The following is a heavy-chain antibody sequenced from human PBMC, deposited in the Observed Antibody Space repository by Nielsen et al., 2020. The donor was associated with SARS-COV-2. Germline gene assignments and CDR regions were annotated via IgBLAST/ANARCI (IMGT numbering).Heavy chain of an antibody. D-gene: IGHD5-18*01. CDR2: ITWNGNKT. V-gene: IGHV3-20*04. Sequence: GGSLRLSCAASGFTFDDYALHWVRQAPGRGLEWVSGITWNGNKTVYADSVKGRFTISRDNTKNFLYLQMNRLRVEDTAVYFCARGPRTTDTAMDWGQGALVTVSS. J-gene: IGHJ4*02. CDR3: ARGPRTTDTAMD. CDR1: GFTFDDYA.